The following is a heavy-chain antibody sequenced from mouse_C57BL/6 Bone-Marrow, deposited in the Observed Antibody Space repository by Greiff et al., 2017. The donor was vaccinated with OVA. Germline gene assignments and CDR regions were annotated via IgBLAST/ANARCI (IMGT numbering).Heavy chain of an antibody. D-gene: IGHD6-1*01. CDR2: IYPRSGNT. J-gene: IGHJ3*01. Sequence: VQLQESGAELARPGASVKLSCKASGYTFTSYGISWVKQRPGQGLEWIGEIYPRSGNTYYNEKFKGKATLTADKSSSTAYMELRSLTSEDSAVYFCARRGNPRFAYWGQGTLVTVSA. V-gene: IGHV1-81*01. CDR3: ARRGNPRFAY. CDR1: GYTFTSYG.